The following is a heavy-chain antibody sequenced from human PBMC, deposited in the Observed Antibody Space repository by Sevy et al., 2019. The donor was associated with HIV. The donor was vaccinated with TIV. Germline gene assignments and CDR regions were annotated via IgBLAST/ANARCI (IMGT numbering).Heavy chain of an antibody. CDR3: AKGSTSWFDP. Sequence: GESLKISCAASGFTFSSYAMSWVRQAPGKGLEWVSAISGSGGSTYYADSVKGRFTISRDNSKNTLYLQMNSLRAEDTAVYYCAKGSTSWFDPWGQGTLVTVSS. CDR1: GFTFSSYA. J-gene: IGHJ5*02. D-gene: IGHD3-10*01. V-gene: IGHV3-23*01. CDR2: ISGSGGST.